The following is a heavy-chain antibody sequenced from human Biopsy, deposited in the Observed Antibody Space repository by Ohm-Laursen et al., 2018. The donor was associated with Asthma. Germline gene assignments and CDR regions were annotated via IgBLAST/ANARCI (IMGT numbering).Heavy chain of an antibody. V-gene: IGHV1-69*13. J-gene: IGHJ4*02. CDR3: ARKAGSCISRTCYSLDF. D-gene: IGHD2-2*01. CDR2: INSVFGTT. Sequence: AASVKVSCKSLGGTFNTYVIGWMRQAPGQGLEWMGGINSVFGTTTYPQKFQDRVTITADDSTSTVYMELGSLRSEDTAVYYCARKAGSCISRTCYSLDFWGQGTLVTVSS. CDR1: GGTFNTYV.